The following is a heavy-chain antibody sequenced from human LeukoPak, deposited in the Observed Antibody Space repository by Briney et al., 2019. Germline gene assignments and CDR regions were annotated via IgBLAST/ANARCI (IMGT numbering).Heavy chain of an antibody. V-gene: IGHV3-30*02. CDR1: GFTFSSYG. CDR2: IRYDGSNK. Sequence: GGSLRLSCAASGFTFSSYGMHWVRQAPGKGLEWVAFIRYDGSNKYYADSVKGRFTISRDNSKNTLYLHMNSLRAEDTAVYYCAKVDVKAYCSSTSCYYFDYWGQGTLVTVSS. CDR3: AKVDVKAYCSSTSCYYFDY. D-gene: IGHD2-2*01. J-gene: IGHJ4*02.